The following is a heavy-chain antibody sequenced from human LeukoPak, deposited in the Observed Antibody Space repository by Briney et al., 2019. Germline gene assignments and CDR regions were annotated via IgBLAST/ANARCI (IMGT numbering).Heavy chain of an antibody. CDR2: IIPILGIA. CDR1: GGTFSSYT. D-gene: IGHD3-10*01. Sequence: ASVKVSCKASGGTFSSYTINWVRQAPGQGLEWMGRIIPILGIANYAQKFQGRVTITADKSTSTAYMELSSLRSEDTAVYYCARDGGRVDAFDIWGQGTMVTVSS. CDR3: ARDGGRVDAFDI. J-gene: IGHJ3*02. V-gene: IGHV1-69*04.